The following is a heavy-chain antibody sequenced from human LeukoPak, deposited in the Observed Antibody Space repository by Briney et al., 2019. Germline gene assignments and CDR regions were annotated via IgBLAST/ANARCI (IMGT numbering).Heavy chain of an antibody. CDR2: IGGSGGST. CDR1: GFTFSSYA. J-gene: IGHJ4*02. V-gene: IGHV3-23*01. Sequence: GQSLRLSCAASGFTFSSYAMSWVRQAPGQGLEWVSVIGGSGGSTYYADSVKGRFTISRDNSKNTLYLQMSSLRAEDTAVYYCAKKKRELRGFDYWGQGTLVTVSS. CDR3: AKKKRELRGFDY. D-gene: IGHD1-7*01.